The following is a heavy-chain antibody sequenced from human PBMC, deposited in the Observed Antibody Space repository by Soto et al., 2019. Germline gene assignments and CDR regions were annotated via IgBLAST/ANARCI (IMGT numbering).Heavy chain of an antibody. J-gene: IGHJ4*02. CDR3: ARDTGYGDQRTLGY. CDR2: IYSGGGT. V-gene: IGHV3-53*01. CDR1: GFTVSSSY. D-gene: IGHD4-17*01. Sequence: EVQLVESGGGLNQPGGSLRLSCAASGFTVSSSYMSWVRQAPGKGMEWLSVIYSGGGTYYADSVKGRFSTSRDSSKNTLYLQMNDLRAEDTAIYYCARDTGYGDQRTLGYWGQGTLVTVSS.